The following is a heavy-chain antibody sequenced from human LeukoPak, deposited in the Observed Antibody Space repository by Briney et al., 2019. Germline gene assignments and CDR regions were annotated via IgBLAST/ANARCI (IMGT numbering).Heavy chain of an antibody. CDR1: GGSSSGYY. CDR3: ARGRKDRGITMIVVVTKARGAFDI. CDR2: INHSGST. D-gene: IGHD3-22*01. V-gene: IGHV4-34*01. Sequence: SETLSLTCAVYGGSSSGYYWSWIRQPPGKGLEWIGEINHSGSTNYNPSLKSRVTISVDTSKNQFSLKLSSVTAADTAVYYCARGRKDRGITMIVVVTKARGAFDIWGQGTMVTVSS. J-gene: IGHJ3*02.